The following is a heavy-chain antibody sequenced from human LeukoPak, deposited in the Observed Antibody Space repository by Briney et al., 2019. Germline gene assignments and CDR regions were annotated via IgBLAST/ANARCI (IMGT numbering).Heavy chain of an antibody. CDR1: GYTFTSYG. J-gene: IGHJ4*02. D-gene: IGHD6-13*01. CDR2: ISAYNGNT. CDR3: ARRKGGHRYSSSGGYYFDY. Sequence: ASVKVSCKASGYTFTSYGISWVRQAPGQGLEWMGWISAYNGNTNYAQKLQGRVTMTTDTSTSTAYMELRSLRSDDTAVYYWARRKGGHRYSSSGGYYFDYWGQGTLVTVSS. V-gene: IGHV1-18*01.